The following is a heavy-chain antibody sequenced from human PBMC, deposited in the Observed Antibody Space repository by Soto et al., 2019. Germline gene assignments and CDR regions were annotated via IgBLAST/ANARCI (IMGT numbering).Heavy chain of an antibody. D-gene: IGHD4-17*01. CDR2: ISYSGTT. CDR3: ATMGTPVTGLYYFDY. J-gene: IGHJ4*02. CDR1: GGSISSGNYY. Sequence: QVQLQESGPGLVKPSQTLSLTCTVSGGSISSGNYYWSWIRQPPGKGLEWIGFISYSGTTHYSASLRSGVSISVDTSKNPFSLDLSSVTAADTAVYYCATMGTPVTGLYYFDYWGQGTLVTVSS. V-gene: IGHV4-30-4*01.